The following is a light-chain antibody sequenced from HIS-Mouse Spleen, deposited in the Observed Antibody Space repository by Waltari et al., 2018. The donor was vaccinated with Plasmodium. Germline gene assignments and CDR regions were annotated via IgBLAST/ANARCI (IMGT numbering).Light chain of an antibody. V-gene: IGLV2-14*01. CDR2: EVS. CDR3: SSYTSSSTLDV. CDR1: SSAVGGYNY. J-gene: IGLJ1*01. Sequence: QSALTQPASVSGSPGQSITIPCTGTSSAVGGYNYVSWYPQHPANAPKLMIYEVSNRPSGVSNRFSGSKSGNTASMTISGLQAEDEADYYCSSYTSSSTLDVFGTGTKVTVL.